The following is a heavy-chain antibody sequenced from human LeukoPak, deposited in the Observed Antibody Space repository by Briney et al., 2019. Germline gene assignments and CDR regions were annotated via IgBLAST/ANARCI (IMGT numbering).Heavy chain of an antibody. D-gene: IGHD6-13*01. CDR2: MNPNSGNT. CDR3: ARAVSSGYSSSWPYYYYYYYMDV. Sequence: GASVKVSCKASGYTFTSYDINWVRQATGQGLERMGWMNPNSGNTGYAQKFQGRVTMTRNTSISTAYMELSSLRSEDTAVYYCARAVSSGYSSSWPYYYYYYYMDVWGKGTTVTISS. CDR1: GYTFTSYD. V-gene: IGHV1-8*01. J-gene: IGHJ6*03.